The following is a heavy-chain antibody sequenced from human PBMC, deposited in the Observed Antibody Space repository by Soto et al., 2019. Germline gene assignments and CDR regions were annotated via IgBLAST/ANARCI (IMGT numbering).Heavy chain of an antibody. Sequence: SVKVSFKASGGTFSRYAISWVRQAPGQELEWMGGIIPIFGTANYAQKFQGRVTITADKSTSTAYMELSSLRSEDTAVYYCARETVAAGSSYYYSGMDVWGQGTTVTV. CDR1: GGTFSRYA. J-gene: IGHJ6*02. D-gene: IGHD6-13*01. CDR2: IIPIFGTA. V-gene: IGHV1-69*06. CDR3: ARETVAAGSSYYYSGMDV.